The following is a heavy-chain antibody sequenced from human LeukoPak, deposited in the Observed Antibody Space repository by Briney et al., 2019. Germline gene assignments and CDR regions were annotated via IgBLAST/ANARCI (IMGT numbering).Heavy chain of an antibody. CDR2: ISGSGGST. Sequence: GGSLRLSCAASGFTFSSYAMSWVRQAPGKGLEWVSAISGSGGSTYYADSVKGRFTISRDNSKNTLYLQMNSLRAEDTAVYYCAKDYYDFWSGFPLNWFDPWGQGALVTVSS. CDR1: GFTFSSYA. V-gene: IGHV3-23*01. D-gene: IGHD3-3*01. J-gene: IGHJ5*02. CDR3: AKDYYDFWSGFPLNWFDP.